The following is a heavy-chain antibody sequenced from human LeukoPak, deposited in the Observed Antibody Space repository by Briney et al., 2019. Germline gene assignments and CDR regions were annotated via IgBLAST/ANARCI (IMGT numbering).Heavy chain of an antibody. V-gene: IGHV4-39*01. CDR1: GGSISSSGYY. D-gene: IGHD6-6*01. Sequence: SETLSLTCTVSGGSISSSGYYWGWVRQPPGKGLEWIGSINYSGTAYYDPSLKSRVTMSVDTSKNHFSLKLSSVTAADTAVYYCARQELIAARPFDYWGQGTLVTVSS. CDR3: ARQELIAARPFDY. J-gene: IGHJ4*02. CDR2: INYSGTA.